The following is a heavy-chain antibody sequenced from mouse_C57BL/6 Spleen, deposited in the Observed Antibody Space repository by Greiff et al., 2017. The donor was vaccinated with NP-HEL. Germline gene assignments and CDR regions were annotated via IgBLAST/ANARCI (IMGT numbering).Heavy chain of an antibody. CDR2: ISNLAYSI. V-gene: IGHV5-15*01. Sequence: EVQVVESGGGLVQPGGSLKLSCAASGFTFSDYGMEWVRQAPRKGPEWVAFISNLAYSIYYADTVTGRFTISRENAKNTLYLEMSSLRSEDTAMYYCARRVTGASGFDYWGQGTTLTVSS. CDR3: ARRVTGASGFDY. D-gene: IGHD4-1*01. CDR1: GFTFSDYG. J-gene: IGHJ2*01.